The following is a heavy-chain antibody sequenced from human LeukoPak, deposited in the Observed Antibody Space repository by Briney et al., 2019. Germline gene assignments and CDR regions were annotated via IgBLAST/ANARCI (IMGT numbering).Heavy chain of an antibody. J-gene: IGHJ6*03. CDR3: ARDPAYGGNVYYHYMDV. D-gene: IGHD4-23*01. CDR2: IYTSGST. V-gene: IGHV4-61*02. Sequence: PSQTLSLTCTVSGGSISSGSYYWSWIRQPAGKGLEWIGRIYTSGSTNYNPSLKSRVTISVDTSKNQFSLKLSSVTAADTAVYYCARDPAYGGNVYYHYMDVWGKGTTVTVSS. CDR1: GGSISSGSYY.